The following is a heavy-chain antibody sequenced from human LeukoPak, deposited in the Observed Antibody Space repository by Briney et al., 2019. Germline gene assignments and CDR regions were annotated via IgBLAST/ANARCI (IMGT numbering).Heavy chain of an antibody. CDR1: GFTFSTYC. V-gene: IGHV3-7*03. CDR3: AKDRRIVAVGPRRTIKNCLDP. J-gene: IGHJ5*02. D-gene: IGHD6-13*01. Sequence: GGSLRLSCAASGFTFSTYCMTWLRQTPGKGLEWVANIKPDGDEKYYVDSVKGRFTISRDNAKNSLYLQMDSLRAEDTAVYYCAKDRRIVAVGPRRTIKNCLDPWGQGTLVTVSS. CDR2: IKPDGDEK.